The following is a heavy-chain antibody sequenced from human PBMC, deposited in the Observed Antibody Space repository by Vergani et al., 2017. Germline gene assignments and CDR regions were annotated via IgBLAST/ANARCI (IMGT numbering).Heavy chain of an antibody. CDR1: GGTFSSYA. CDR3: ARGASGGAPVGQYYYYGMDV. Sequence: QVQLVQSGAEVKKPGSSVKVSCKASGGTFSSYAISWVRQAPGQGLEWMGRIIPIFGTANYAQKFQGRVTITADESTSTAYMELSSLRSEDTAVYYCARGASGGAPVGQYYYYGMDVWGQGTTVTVSS. V-gene: IGHV1-69*13. D-gene: IGHD2-15*01. CDR2: IIPIFGTA. J-gene: IGHJ6*02.